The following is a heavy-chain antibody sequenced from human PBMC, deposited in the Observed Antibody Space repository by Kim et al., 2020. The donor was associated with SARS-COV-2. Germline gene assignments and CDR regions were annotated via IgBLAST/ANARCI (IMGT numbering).Heavy chain of an antibody. V-gene: IGHV4-59*01. CDR2: IHFSGST. D-gene: IGHD2-21*02. CDR1: GGSISSYY. J-gene: IGHJ4*02. CDR3: ARGGDFFEY. Sequence: SETLSLTCTVSGGSISSYYWNWIRQPPGKGLEWIGFIHFSGSTNYNPSLKSRVTISVDTSKNQFSLNLNSVTAADTAVYYCARGGDFFEYWGQGTLVTVSP.